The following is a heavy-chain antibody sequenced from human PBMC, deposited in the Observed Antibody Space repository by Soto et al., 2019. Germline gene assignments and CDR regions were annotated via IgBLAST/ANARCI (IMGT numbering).Heavy chain of an antibody. CDR2: IDWDDDK. J-gene: IGHJ6*02. Sequence: SGPTLVNPTQTLTLTCTFSGFSLSTSGMCVSWVRQPPGKALEWLARIDWDDDKYYSTSLKTRLTISKDTSKNQVVLTMTNMDPVDTATYYCARAGYSSPYYYGMDVWGQGTTVTVSS. CDR3: ARAGYSSPYYYGMDV. D-gene: IGHD6-13*01. CDR1: GFSLSTSGMC. V-gene: IGHV2-70*11.